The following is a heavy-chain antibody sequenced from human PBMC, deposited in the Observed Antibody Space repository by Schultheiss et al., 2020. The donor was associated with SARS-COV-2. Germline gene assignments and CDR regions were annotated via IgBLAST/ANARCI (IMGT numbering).Heavy chain of an antibody. CDR1: GFTFSDYY. Sequence: GGSLRLSCAASGFTFSDYYMSWIRQAPGKGLEWVSYISSSSSTIYYADSVKGRFTISRDNAKNSLYLQMNSLRAEDTAVYYCARGGYCSSTSCYTEWFDPWGQGTLVTVSS. V-gene: IGHV3-11*04. D-gene: IGHD2-2*02. J-gene: IGHJ5*02. CDR2: ISSSSSTI. CDR3: ARGGYCSSTSCYTEWFDP.